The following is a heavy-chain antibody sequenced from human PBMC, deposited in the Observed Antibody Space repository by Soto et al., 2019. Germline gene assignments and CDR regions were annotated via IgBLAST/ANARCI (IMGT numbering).Heavy chain of an antibody. J-gene: IGHJ4*03. V-gene: IGHV3-33*01. CDR3: ARDRVGSGSYFFDY. Sequence: QAQLVESGGGVVQPGRSLRLSCAASGFTFSSYGMHWVRQAQGKGLEWGAVIWYDGSNKNYADSVKGRFTISRDNSKNTLELQMNILRGEDTAVYYCARDRVGSGSYFFDYWCHGALDTDSS. D-gene: IGHD1-26*01. CDR1: GFTFSSYG. CDR2: IWYDGSNK.